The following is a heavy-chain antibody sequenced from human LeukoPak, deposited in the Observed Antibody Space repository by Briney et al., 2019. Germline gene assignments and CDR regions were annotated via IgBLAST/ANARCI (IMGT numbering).Heavy chain of an antibody. CDR2: IYSGGST. J-gene: IGHJ4*02. CDR1: GFTVSSNY. Sequence: GGSLRLSCAASGFTVSSNYMSWVRQAPGKGLEWVSVIYSGGSTYYADSVKGRFTISRDNSKNTLYLQMNSLRAEDTAVYYCATSGYSSGWYAIDYRGQGTLVTVSS. D-gene: IGHD6-19*01. CDR3: ATSGYSSGWYAIDY. V-gene: IGHV3-66*01.